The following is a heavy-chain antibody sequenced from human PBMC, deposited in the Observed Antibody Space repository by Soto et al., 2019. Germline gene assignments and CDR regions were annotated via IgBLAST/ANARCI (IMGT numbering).Heavy chain of an antibody. CDR1: GGSISTYF. CDR2: ISDSGRV. D-gene: IGHD6-13*01. Sequence: PSETLSLTCTVSGGSISTYFWNWLRQPPGKGLEWIAYISDSGRVSYNPSLKNRVTLSLDASRNRFSLRLNSVTAADTAVYYCARDRIAADGTEVAFDFWGQGTMVTVSS. V-gene: IGHV4-59*01. J-gene: IGHJ3*01. CDR3: ARDRIAADGTEVAFDF.